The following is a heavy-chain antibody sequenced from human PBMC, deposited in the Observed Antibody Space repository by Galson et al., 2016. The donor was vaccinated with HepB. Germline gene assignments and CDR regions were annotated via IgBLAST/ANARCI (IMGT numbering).Heavy chain of an antibody. CDR1: GFTFSDYT. D-gene: IGHD2-2*01. V-gene: IGHV3-21*01. Sequence: SLRLSCAASGFTFSDYTLSWVRQAPGKGLEWVSSITSNSNYIHYIDSVKGRFTISRDNAKSSLYLQMNSLRAEDTAVYYCARGPSRDSCSGSTCYEGNYYYYGMDVWGQGTTVTVSS. CDR2: ITSNSNYI. CDR3: ARGPSRDSCSGSTCYEGNYYYYGMDV. J-gene: IGHJ6*02.